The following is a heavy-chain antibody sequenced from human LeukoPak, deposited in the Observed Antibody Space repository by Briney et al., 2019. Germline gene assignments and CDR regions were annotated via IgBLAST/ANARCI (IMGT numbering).Heavy chain of an antibody. Sequence: GASVMVSCKASGYTFTGYYMHWVRQAPGQGLEWMGWINPNSGGTNYAQKFQGWVTMTRDTSISTAYMELSRLRSDDTAVYYCARNPEPAEPFDYWGQGTLVTVSS. V-gene: IGHV1-2*04. CDR3: ARNPEPAEPFDY. J-gene: IGHJ4*02. CDR2: INPNSGGT. CDR1: GYTFTGYY. D-gene: IGHD1-14*01.